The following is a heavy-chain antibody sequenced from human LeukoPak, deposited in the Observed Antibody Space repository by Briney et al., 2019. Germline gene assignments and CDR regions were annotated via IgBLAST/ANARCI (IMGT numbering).Heavy chain of an antibody. J-gene: IGHJ1*01. Sequence: ASVKVSCKASGYTFTGYYIHWIRQAPGHGLEWMGWINPSVGVTNLTQEFQGRVTLTRDTSITTVYMDLSSLRSDDTAVYYCARDFSRIFWSGFFSDWGQGTLVTVSS. V-gene: IGHV1-2*02. CDR3: ARDFSRIFWSGFFSD. CDR1: GYTFTGYY. D-gene: IGHD3-3*01. CDR2: INPSVGVT.